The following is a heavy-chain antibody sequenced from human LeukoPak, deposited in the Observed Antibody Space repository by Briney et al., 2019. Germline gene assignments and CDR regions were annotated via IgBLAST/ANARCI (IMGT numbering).Heavy chain of an antibody. Sequence: GGSLRLSCAASGFTLSSYAMHWVRQAPGKGLEWVAVISYDGSNKYYADSVKGRFTISRDNSKNTLYLQMNSLRAEDTAVYYCARGRLGRLWFGELWSFDYWGQGTLVTVSS. J-gene: IGHJ4*02. CDR3: ARGRLGRLWFGELWSFDY. CDR2: ISYDGSNK. D-gene: IGHD3-10*01. V-gene: IGHV3-30-3*01. CDR1: GFTLSSYA.